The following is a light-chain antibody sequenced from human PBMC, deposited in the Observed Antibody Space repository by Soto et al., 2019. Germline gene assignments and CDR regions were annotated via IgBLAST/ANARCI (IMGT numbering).Light chain of an antibody. Sequence: EIVMTQYPATLSVSPGERATLSCRASQSVSSNLAGYQQKPGQAPRLVIYGASTRATGIPARFSGSESGTEFTLTISSLQSEDFAVYYCQQYNNWPLTFGGGTKVEIQ. V-gene: IGKV3-15*01. J-gene: IGKJ4*01. CDR3: QQYNNWPLT. CDR1: QSVSSN. CDR2: GAS.